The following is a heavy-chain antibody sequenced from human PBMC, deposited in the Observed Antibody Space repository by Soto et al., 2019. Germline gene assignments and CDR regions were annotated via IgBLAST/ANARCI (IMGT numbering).Heavy chain of an antibody. CDR3: ARDKGAYYSHLVY. CDR2: IIPFFGTP. CDR1: GATFRSYA. Sequence: QVLLVQSGAEVKKPGSSVKVSCKLSGATFRSYAMSWVRQAPGHGLEWIGGIIPFFGTPNYAQKFQGRVTITADTSTATSYMELSSLRSDDTAVYYCARDKGAYYSHLVYWGQGTLVTVSS. V-gene: IGHV1-69*06. J-gene: IGHJ4*02. D-gene: IGHD3-22*01.